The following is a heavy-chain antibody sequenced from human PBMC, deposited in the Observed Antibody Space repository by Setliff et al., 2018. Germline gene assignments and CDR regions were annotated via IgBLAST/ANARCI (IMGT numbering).Heavy chain of an antibody. CDR2: ISGSGAI. D-gene: IGHD4-4*01. V-gene: IGHV3-23*01. CDR3: AKDTGYYFDY. Sequence: PGGSLRLSCAASGFTFSRYTINWVRQAPGKGLEWVSAISGSGAISYADSVKGRFTVSRDNSKNTLYLQMNSLRGEDTAVYYCAKDTGYYFDYWGQGTLVTVSS. CDR1: GFTFSRYT. J-gene: IGHJ4*02.